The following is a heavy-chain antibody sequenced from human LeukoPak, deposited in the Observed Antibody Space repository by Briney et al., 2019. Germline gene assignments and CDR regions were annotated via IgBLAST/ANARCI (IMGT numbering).Heavy chain of an antibody. D-gene: IGHD1-26*01. CDR3: TRRGSGNGGTYAGMDV. V-gene: IGHV4-39*01. CDR1: GGSISSDVHY. J-gene: IGHJ6*02. Sequence: SETLSLTCTVAGGSISSDVHYWDWIRQAPGKGLEWIGSLLYNGNTWYNPSLESRVTISVDTSENQFSLRLTSVNAADTALYFCTRRGSGNGGTYAGMDVWGPGASVTVSS. CDR2: LLYNGNT.